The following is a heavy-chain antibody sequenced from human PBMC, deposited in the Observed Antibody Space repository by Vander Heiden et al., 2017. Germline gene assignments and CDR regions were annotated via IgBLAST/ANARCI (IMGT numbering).Heavy chain of an antibody. CDR3: AKDRILGDGLYEIDS. Sequence: EVQLLESGGGLVQPGGSLRLSCSASGFNFSPYAMNWVRQAPGKGLEWVSIIVGSGDKIYYADSVKGRFTISRDNSKNRLYLQMNSLRAEDTAIYYCAKDRILGDGLYEIDSWGQGTLVTVSS. CDR2: IVGSGDKI. CDR1: GFNFSPYA. D-gene: IGHD2-8*02. J-gene: IGHJ4*02. V-gene: IGHV3-23*01.